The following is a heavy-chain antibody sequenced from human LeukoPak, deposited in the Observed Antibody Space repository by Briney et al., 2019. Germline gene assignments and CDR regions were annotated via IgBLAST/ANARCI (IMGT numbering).Heavy chain of an antibody. CDR1: GFTFSSYS. CDR2: ISSSSSYI. Sequence: PGGSLRLSCAASGFTFSSYSMNWVRQAPGKGLEWVSSISSSSSYIYYADSVKGRFTISRDNAKNSLYLQMNSLRAEDTAVYYCARMRLYCYDSSGYSPFDYWGQGTLVTVSS. D-gene: IGHD3-22*01. V-gene: IGHV3-21*01. CDR3: ARMRLYCYDSSGYSPFDY. J-gene: IGHJ4*02.